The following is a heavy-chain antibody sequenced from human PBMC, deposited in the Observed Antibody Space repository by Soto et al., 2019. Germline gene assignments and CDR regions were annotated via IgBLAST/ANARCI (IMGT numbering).Heavy chain of an antibody. CDR1: EFAFDKYY. D-gene: IGHD1-20*01. CDR2: IKPDGSEQ. CDR3: ARGNWNYYYGFDV. Sequence: GGSLRLSCAASEFAFDKYYMTWVRQAPGKGPEWVANIKPDGSEQYYVDSVKGRFTISRDNANNSLYLQMNSLRAEDTAVYFCARGNWNYYYGFDVWGQGTTVTVYS. V-gene: IGHV3-7*01. J-gene: IGHJ6*02.